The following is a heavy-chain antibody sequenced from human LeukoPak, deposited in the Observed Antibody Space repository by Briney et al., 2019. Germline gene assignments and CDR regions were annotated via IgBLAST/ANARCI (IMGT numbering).Heavy chain of an antibody. J-gene: IGHJ5*02. CDR2: IYYSGST. CDR3: ARSRRFGELGFDP. D-gene: IGHD3-10*01. Sequence: PSETLSLTCTVSGGSISSSSYYWGWIRQPPGKGLEWIGSIYYSGSTYYNPSLKSRVTISVDTSKNQFSLKLSSVTAADTAVYYCARSRRFGELGFDPWGQGTLVTVSS. V-gene: IGHV4-39*01. CDR1: GGSISSSSYY.